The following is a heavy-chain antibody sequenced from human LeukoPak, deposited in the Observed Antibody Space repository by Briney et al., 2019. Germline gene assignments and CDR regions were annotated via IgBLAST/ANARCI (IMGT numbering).Heavy chain of an antibody. Sequence: PSETLSLTCTVSGGSISSTSSYWGWIRQPPGKGLEWIATIYYSGSTYYNASLKSRITIAVDTSKSQFSLKLSSVTAADTAVYYCARDGRGSYRNDAFDIWGQGTMVTVSS. CDR3: ARDGRGSYRNDAFDI. D-gene: IGHD1-26*01. CDR1: GGSISSTSSY. CDR2: IYYSGST. V-gene: IGHV4-39*02. J-gene: IGHJ3*02.